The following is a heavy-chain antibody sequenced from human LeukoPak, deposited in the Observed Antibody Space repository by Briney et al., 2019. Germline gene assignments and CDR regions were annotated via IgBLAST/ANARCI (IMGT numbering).Heavy chain of an antibody. CDR2: ISAYNGDT. Sequence: GASVKVSCKASGYTFTNYGINWVRQAPGQGLEWMGWISAYNGDTNYAQKVQGRVTMTIDTSTTTGYMELRSLTSDDTAVYYCARLVDDSSGTYWFYLDSWGQGTLVTVSS. CDR3: ARLVDDSSGTYWFYLDS. D-gene: IGHD3-22*01. V-gene: IGHV1-18*04. CDR1: GYTFTNYG. J-gene: IGHJ4*02.